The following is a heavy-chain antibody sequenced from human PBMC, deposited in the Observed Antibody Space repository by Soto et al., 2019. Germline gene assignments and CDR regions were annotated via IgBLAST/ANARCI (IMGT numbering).Heavy chain of an antibody. CDR1: GGSISSYY. CDR3: ARSRYYGSGIYPNWFDP. J-gene: IGHJ5*02. V-gene: IGHV4-59*01. CDR2: IYYNGST. Sequence: SETLSLTCTVSGGSISSYYWSWIRQPPGKGLEWIGYIYYNGSTNYNPSLKRRVTISVDTSKNQFSLKLSSGTAADTAVYYCARSRYYGSGIYPNWFDPWGQGTLVTVSS. D-gene: IGHD3-10*01.